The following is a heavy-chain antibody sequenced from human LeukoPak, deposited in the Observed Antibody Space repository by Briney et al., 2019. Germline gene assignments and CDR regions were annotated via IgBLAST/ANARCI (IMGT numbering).Heavy chain of an antibody. CDR3: ARDSGNYGDYRRAFDI. V-gene: IGHV1-2*06. CDR2: INPNSGGT. D-gene: IGHD4-17*01. Sequence: ASVKVSCKASGYTFTSYGISWVRQAPGQGLEWMGRINPNSGGTNYAQKFQGRVTMTRDTSVSTAYMELSRLRSDDTAVYCCARDSGNYGDYRRAFDIWGQGTMVTVSS. CDR1: GYTFTSYG. J-gene: IGHJ3*02.